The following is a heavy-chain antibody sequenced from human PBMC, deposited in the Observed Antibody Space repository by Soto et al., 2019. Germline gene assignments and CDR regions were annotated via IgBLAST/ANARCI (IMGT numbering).Heavy chain of an antibody. J-gene: IGHJ3*01. D-gene: IGHD3-10*01. V-gene: IGHV4-59*01. CDR2: IYYSGSI. CDR3: ARVWGGAFDF. CDR1: GGSISSYY. Sequence: PSETLSLTCTVSGGSISSYYWSWIRQPPGKGLEWIGYIYYSGSINYNPSLKSRVTISVDTSKNRFSLKLSSVTAADTAVYYCARVWGGAFDFWGQGTMVTVSS.